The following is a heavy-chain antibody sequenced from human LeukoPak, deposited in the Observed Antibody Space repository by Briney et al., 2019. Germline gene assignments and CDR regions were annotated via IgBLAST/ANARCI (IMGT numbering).Heavy chain of an antibody. V-gene: IGHV3-21*01. Sequence: PGGSLRLSCAASGFTFSSYSMNWVRQAPGKGLEWVSSISSSSSCIYYADSVKGRFTISRDNAKNSLYLQMNSLRAEDTAVYYCARGGIAAAATYFDYWGQGTLVTVSS. D-gene: IGHD6-13*01. J-gene: IGHJ4*02. CDR3: ARGGIAAAATYFDY. CDR1: GFTFSSYS. CDR2: ISSSSSCI.